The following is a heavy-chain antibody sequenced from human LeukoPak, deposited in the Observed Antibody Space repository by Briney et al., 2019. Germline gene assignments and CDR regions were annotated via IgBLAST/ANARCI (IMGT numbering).Heavy chain of an antibody. CDR1: GGCISSYY. D-gene: IGHD3-9*01. V-gene: IGHV4-59*01. J-gene: IGHJ6*02. CDR3: ARDQTYYDILTGYYYYYGMDV. Sequence: SETLSLTCTVSGGCISSYYWSWIRQPPGKGLEWIGYTYYSGSTNYDPSLKSRVTISVDTSKNQFSLKLSSVTAADTAVYYCARDQTYYDILTGYYYYYGMDVWGQGTTVTVSS. CDR2: TYYSGST.